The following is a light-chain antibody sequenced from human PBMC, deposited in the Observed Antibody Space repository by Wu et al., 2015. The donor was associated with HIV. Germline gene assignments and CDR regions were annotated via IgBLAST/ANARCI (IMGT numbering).Light chain of an antibody. Sequence: ENVLTQSPGTLSLSPGERATLSCRASQSVTNNYFAWFQQKPGQAPRLLIYSASSRATGIPDRFSGSGSGTDFTLTITRLEPEDFAVYYCQQCDTSLAWTFGQGTKVEIK. J-gene: IGKJ1*01. CDR3: QQCDTSLAWT. V-gene: IGKV3-20*01. CDR1: QSVTNNY. CDR2: SAS.